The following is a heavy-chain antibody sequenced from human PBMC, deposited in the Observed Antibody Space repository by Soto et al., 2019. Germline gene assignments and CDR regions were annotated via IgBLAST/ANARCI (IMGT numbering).Heavy chain of an antibody. CDR1: GLTFSSYA. CDR2: ISGSGGST. V-gene: IGHV3-23*01. CDR3: AKGAYCCGGSCYGLPAPYYYYGMDV. Sequence: GGSLRPSCASSGLTFSSYAMSWVRQAPGKGLKWVSAISGSGGSTYYADSVKGRFTISRDNSKNTLYLQMNSLRAEDTAVYYCAKGAYCCGGSCYGLPAPYYYYGMDVWGQGTTVTVSS. J-gene: IGHJ6*02. D-gene: IGHD2-15*01.